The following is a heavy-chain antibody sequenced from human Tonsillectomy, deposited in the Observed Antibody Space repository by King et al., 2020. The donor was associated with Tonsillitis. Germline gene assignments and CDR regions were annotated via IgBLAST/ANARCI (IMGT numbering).Heavy chain of an antibody. CDR2: IKQDGSDK. Sequence: VQLVESGGGLVQPGGSLRLSCAVSGFTFSSYWMSWVRQAPGKGLEWVANIKQDGSDKYYVDSVKGRFTISRDNAKNSLYLQMNSLRAEDTAVYYCASTWGAFDIWGQGTMVTVSS. J-gene: IGHJ3*02. CDR1: GFTFSSYW. D-gene: IGHD1-26*01. CDR3: ASTWGAFDI. V-gene: IGHV3-7*01.